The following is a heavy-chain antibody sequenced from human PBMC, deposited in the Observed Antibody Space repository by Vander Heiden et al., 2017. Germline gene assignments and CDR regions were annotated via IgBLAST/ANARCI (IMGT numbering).Heavy chain of an antibody. CDR1: GGSISSGGYY. D-gene: IGHD2-2*01. Sequence: QVQLQESGPGLVKPSQTLSLTCPVSGGSISSGGYYWSWIRQHPGKGLEWIGYIYYSGSTYYNPSLKSRVTISVDTSKNQFSLKLSSVTAADTAVYYCAREFAVVPAAKRDGMDVWGQGTTVTVSS. CDR2: IYYSGST. J-gene: IGHJ6*02. V-gene: IGHV4-31*03. CDR3: AREFAVVPAAKRDGMDV.